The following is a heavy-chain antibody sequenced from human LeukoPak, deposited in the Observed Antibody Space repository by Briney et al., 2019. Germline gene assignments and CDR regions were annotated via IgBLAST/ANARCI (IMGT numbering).Heavy chain of an antibody. J-gene: IGHJ5*02. Sequence: SVKVSCKASGGTFSSYAISWVRQAPGQGLEWVGGIIPIFGTANYAQKFQGRVTITADESTSTAYMELSSLRSEDTAVYYCARESYYDSSGYYYVPLDPWGQGTLVTVSS. CDR1: GGTFSSYA. V-gene: IGHV1-69*13. CDR3: ARESYYDSSGYYYVPLDP. CDR2: IIPIFGTA. D-gene: IGHD3-22*01.